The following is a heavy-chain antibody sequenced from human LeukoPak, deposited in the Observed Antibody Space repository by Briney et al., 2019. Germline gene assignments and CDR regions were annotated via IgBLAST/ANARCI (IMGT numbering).Heavy chain of an antibody. CDR2: ISSSSSYI. CDR3: ASSDYYDSSGYNY. CDR1: GFTFSSYS. J-gene: IGHJ4*02. V-gene: IGHV3-21*01. D-gene: IGHD3-22*01. Sequence: GGSLRLSCAASGFTFSSYSMNWVRQAPGKGLEWVSSISSSSSYIYYADSVKGRFTISRDNAKNSLYLQMNSLRAEDTAVYYCASSDYYDSSGYNYWGQGTLVTVSS.